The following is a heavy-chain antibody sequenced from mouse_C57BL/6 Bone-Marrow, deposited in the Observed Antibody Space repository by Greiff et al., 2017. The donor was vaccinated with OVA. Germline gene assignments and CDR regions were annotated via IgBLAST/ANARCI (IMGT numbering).Heavy chain of an antibody. CDR3: ARSGDYDYFDY. CDR1: GYTFTSYT. D-gene: IGHD2-4*01. V-gene: IGHV1-4*01. Sequence: VQLQQSGAELARPGASVKMSCKASGYTFTSYTMHWVKQRPGQGLEWIGYINPSSGYTKYNQKFKDKATLTADKSSSTAYMQLSSLTSEDSAVYYCARSGDYDYFDYWGQGTTLTVSS. CDR2: INPSSGYT. J-gene: IGHJ2*01.